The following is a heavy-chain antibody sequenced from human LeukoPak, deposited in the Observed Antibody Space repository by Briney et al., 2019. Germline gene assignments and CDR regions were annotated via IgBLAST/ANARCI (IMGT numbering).Heavy chain of an antibody. D-gene: IGHD3-22*01. J-gene: IGHJ3*01. CDR3: VKDDSYYYDSGGYPT. Sequence: GGSLRLSCSASGFTFSRYAMHWVRQAPGKGLEYVSAISANGGSTYYADPVKGRFTISRDNSENTLSLQMSSLRAEDTAVYYCVKDDSYYYDSGGYPTWGQGTMVTVSS. CDR1: GFTFSRYA. CDR2: ISANGGST. V-gene: IGHV3-64D*06.